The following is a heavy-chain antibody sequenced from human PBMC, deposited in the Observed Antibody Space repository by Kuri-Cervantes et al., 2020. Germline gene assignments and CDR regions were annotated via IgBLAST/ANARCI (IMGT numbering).Heavy chain of an antibody. CDR2: ISAYNGNT. CDR1: GYTFTSYG. J-gene: IGHJ4*02. D-gene: IGHD1-14*01. V-gene: IGHV1-18*01. CDR3: ARDPGVGTIDY. Sequence: ASVKVSCKASGYTFTSYGITWVRQAPGQGLEWMGWISAYNGNTIYAQNLQGRVTMTTDTSTTTAYMELRSLTSDDTAVYYCARDPGVGTIDYWGQGTLVTVSS.